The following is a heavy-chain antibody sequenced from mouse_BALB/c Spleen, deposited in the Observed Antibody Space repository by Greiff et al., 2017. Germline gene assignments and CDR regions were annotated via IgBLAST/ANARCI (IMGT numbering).Heavy chain of an antibody. CDR2: IYPGDGDT. V-gene: IGHV1-82*01. Sequence: VQLQQSGPELVKPGASVKISCKASGYAFSSSWMNWVKQRPGQGLEWIGRIYPGDGDTNYNGKFKGKATLTADKSSSTAYMQLSSLTSVDSAVYFCARSITTAPDYWGQGTTLTVSS. D-gene: IGHD1-2*01. J-gene: IGHJ2*01. CDR1: GYAFSSSW. CDR3: ARSITTAPDY.